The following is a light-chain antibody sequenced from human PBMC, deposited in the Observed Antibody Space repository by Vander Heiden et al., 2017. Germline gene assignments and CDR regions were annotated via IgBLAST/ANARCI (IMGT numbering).Light chain of an antibody. J-gene: IGKJ2*01. Sequence: IALSLFPGSLSLSLGDRAALSCRASQSVHNNLAWFQQRPGQAPRLLIYGASSRATDVPDRFSASGSGTDFTLTINSLQSEDVASYYCQQYSRWPLNFGQGTKVEI. V-gene: IGKV3D-15*01. CDR1: QSVHNN. CDR3: QQYSRWPLN. CDR2: GAS.